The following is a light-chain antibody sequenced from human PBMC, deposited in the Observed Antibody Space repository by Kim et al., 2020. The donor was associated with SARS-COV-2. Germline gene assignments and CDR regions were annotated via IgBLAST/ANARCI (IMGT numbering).Light chain of an antibody. CDR3: HHYENSPLT. Sequence: SPGKRATPSCRARQSVSSNYLAWYQPKPGPAPRLLIDGASSRAVGIPDRFSGSGSATDFTLTISRLEPEDFAVYYCHHYENSPLTFGGGTKVDIK. J-gene: IGKJ4*01. CDR2: GAS. CDR1: QSVSSNY. V-gene: IGKV3-20*01.